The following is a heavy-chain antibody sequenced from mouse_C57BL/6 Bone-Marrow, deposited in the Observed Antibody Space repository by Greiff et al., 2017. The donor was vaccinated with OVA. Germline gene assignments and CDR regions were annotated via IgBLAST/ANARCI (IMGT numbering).Heavy chain of an antibody. Sequence: EVQVVESGGGLVQPGGSLSLSCAASGFTFTDYYMSWVRQPPGKALEWLGFIRNKANGYTTEYSASVKGRFTISRDNSQSILYLQMNALRAEDSATYYCANSYSYGSSGYYFDYWGQGTTLTVSS. V-gene: IGHV7-3*01. D-gene: IGHD1-1*01. CDR3: ANSYSYGSSGYYFDY. CDR1: GFTFTDYY. J-gene: IGHJ2*01. CDR2: IRNKANGYTT.